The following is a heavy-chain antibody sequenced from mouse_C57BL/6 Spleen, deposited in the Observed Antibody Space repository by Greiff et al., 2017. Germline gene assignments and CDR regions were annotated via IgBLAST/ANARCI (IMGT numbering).Heavy chain of an antibody. Sequence: QVQLQQSGAELVRPGASVKLSCKASGYTFTGYCISWVKQRPGQGLEWIGGIYPSSGNTYYNAKFKGKATLTADKSSSTAYMELRSLTSEDSAVYFCGRSYDNSDDYEDWGTATTVTASS. D-gene: IGHD2-1*01. CDR2: IYPSSGNT. V-gene: IGHV1-81*01. CDR3: GRSYDNSDDYED. CDR1: GYTFTGYC. J-gene: IGHJ1*03.